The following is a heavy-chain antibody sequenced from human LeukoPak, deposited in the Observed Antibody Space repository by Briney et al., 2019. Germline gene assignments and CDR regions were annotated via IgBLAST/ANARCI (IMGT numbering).Heavy chain of an antibody. J-gene: IGHJ4*02. CDR3: TTDVRVGARLVDY. Sequence: GGSLRLSCAASGFTFSGSAMHWVRQASGKGLEWVGRIRSKANSYATAYAASVKGRFTISRDDSKNTLYLQMNSLKTEDTAVYYCTTDVRVGARLVDYWGQGTLVTVSS. CDR2: IRSKANSYAT. D-gene: IGHD1-26*01. V-gene: IGHV3-73*01. CDR1: GFTFSGSA.